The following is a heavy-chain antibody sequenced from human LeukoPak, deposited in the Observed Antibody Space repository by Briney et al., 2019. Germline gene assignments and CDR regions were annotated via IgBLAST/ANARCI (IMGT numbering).Heavy chain of an antibody. D-gene: IGHD2-21*01. Sequence: GGSLRLSCVSSAFTFSSQWMHWVRQVPGRRPMWVSGINSEGKSTAYADSVKGRFTISRDNARNTMYLQMNSLRAEDTAVYYCASTPPERCSGHDCYPYFDYWGQGALVTVSS. CDR3: ASTPPERCSGHDCYPYFDY. J-gene: IGHJ4*02. CDR1: AFTFSSQW. CDR2: INSEGKST. V-gene: IGHV3-74*03.